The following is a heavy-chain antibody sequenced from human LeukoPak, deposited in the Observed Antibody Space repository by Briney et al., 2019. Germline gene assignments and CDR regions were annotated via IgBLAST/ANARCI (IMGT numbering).Heavy chain of an antibody. D-gene: IGHD3-22*01. CDR2: MFISGST. Sequence: PSQTLSLTCTVSGGSMSSGSHYWNWIRQPAGKQLEWIGRMFISGSTNYNPSLKSRVTMSLDTSRNQFSLKLSSVTAADTAVYYCARSDDSSNDPFDYWGQGTLVTVSS. V-gene: IGHV4-61*02. CDR1: GGSMSSGSHY. CDR3: ARSDDSSNDPFDY. J-gene: IGHJ4*02.